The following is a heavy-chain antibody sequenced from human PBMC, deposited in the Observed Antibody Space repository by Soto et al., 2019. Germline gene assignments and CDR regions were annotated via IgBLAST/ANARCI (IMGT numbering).Heavy chain of an antibody. Sequence: GSLRLSCVASGFTFSDYGIHWVRQAPDKGLEWVAVVWFDGSIQYYGDSVKGRFTISRDNSNNTVDLQMNNLRAEDTAVYYCARVDFGGNSYYFDYWGQGTPVTVSS. CDR2: VWFDGSIQ. D-gene: IGHD1-7*01. CDR3: ARVDFGGNSYYFDY. J-gene: IGHJ4*02. CDR1: GFTFSDYG. V-gene: IGHV3-33*01.